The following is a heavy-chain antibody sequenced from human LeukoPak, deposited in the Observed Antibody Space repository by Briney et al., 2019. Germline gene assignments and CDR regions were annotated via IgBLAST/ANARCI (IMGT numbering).Heavy chain of an antibody. V-gene: IGHV1-18*01. Sequence: ASVKVSCKASGYTFTSYGISWVRQAPGQGLEWMGWISAYNGNTNYAQKLQGRVTMTTDTSTSTAYMELRSLRSDDTAVYYCARVYYDFWSGYAPFDYWGQGTLVTVSS. CDR1: GYTFTSYG. J-gene: IGHJ4*02. D-gene: IGHD3-3*01. CDR3: ARVYYDFWSGYAPFDY. CDR2: ISAYNGNT.